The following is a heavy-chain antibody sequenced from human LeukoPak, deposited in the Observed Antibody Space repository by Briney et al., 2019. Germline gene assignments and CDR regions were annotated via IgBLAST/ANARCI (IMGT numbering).Heavy chain of an antibody. Sequence: AGGSLRLSCAASGFTFSSYAMHWVRQAPGKGLEWVAVISYDGSNKYYADSGKGRFTISRDNSKNTLYLQMNSLRAEDTAVYYCARDRQSGSSPPPNGMDVWGQGTTVTVSS. V-gene: IGHV3-30-3*01. J-gene: IGHJ6*02. CDR1: GFTFSSYA. D-gene: IGHD3-3*01. CDR3: ARDRQSGSSPPPNGMDV. CDR2: ISYDGSNK.